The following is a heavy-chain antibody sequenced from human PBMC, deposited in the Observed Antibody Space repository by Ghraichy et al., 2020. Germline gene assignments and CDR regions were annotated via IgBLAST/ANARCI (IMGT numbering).Heavy chain of an antibody. D-gene: IGHD1-26*01. CDR1: GGSISSYY. CDR3: ARGWELLNFDY. CDR2: IYYSGST. V-gene: IGHV4-59*01. J-gene: IGHJ4*02. Sequence: GSLRLSCTVSGGSISSYYWSWIRQPPGKGLEWIGYIYYSGSTNYNPSLKSRVTISVDTSKNQFSLKLSSVTAADTAVYYCARGWELLNFDYWGQGTLVTVSS.